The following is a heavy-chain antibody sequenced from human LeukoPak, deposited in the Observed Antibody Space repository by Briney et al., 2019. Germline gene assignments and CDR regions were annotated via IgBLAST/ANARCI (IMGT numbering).Heavy chain of an antibody. D-gene: IGHD3-22*01. Sequence: GGSLRLSCAASGLTFSNSAMSWVRQAPGKGLEWVSVVGGSGDHIYYADSVKGRVTISRDNSRDTLYLQMNTLRAEDTAIYYCARMLVGHFYDNSGYTKYFDYWGQGTLVTVSS. CDR1: GLTFSNSA. J-gene: IGHJ4*02. CDR2: VGGSGDHI. V-gene: IGHV3-23*01. CDR3: ARMLVGHFYDNSGYTKYFDY.